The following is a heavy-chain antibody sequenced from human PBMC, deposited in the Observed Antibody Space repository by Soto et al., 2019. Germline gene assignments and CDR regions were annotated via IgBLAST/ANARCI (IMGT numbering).Heavy chain of an antibody. D-gene: IGHD3-16*02. J-gene: IGHJ3*02. CDR1: GYSFTSYW. CDR2: IDPSDSYT. V-gene: IGHV5-10-1*01. Sequence: GESLKISCKGSGYSFTSYWISWVRQMPGKGLEWMGRIDPSDSYTNYSPSFQGHFTISTDKSISTAYLQWSSLKASDTAMYYCARTPNYDYVWGSYRQTDAFDIWGEGTMVTASS. CDR3: ARTPNYDYVWGSYRQTDAFDI.